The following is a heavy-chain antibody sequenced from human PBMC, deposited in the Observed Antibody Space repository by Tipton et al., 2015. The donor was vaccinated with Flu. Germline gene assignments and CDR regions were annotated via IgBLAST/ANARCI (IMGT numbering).Heavy chain of an antibody. J-gene: IGHJ6*03. Sequence: SLRLSCAGSGFTFSNYWMHWVRQAPGKGLEWVANIKQDGSEKYYVESVKGRFTISRDNAKNSVYLQMNSLRAEDTAMYYCARAMDVWGKGTTVTVSS. CDR1: GFTFSNYW. CDR2: IKQDGSEK. CDR3: ARAMDV. V-gene: IGHV3-7*03.